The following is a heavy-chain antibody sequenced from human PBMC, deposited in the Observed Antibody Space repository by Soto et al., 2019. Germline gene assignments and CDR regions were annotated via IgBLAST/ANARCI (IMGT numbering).Heavy chain of an antibody. CDR3: AKWVLAGIYYYYYGMDV. D-gene: IGHD6-19*01. V-gene: IGHV3-23*01. Sequence: GGSLRLSCAASGFTFSSYAMSWVRQTPGKGLEWVSAISGSGGSTYYADSVKGRFTISRDNSKNTLYLQMNSLRAEDTAVYYSAKWVLAGIYYYYYGMDVWGQGTTVTVSS. J-gene: IGHJ6*02. CDR2: ISGSGGST. CDR1: GFTFSSYA.